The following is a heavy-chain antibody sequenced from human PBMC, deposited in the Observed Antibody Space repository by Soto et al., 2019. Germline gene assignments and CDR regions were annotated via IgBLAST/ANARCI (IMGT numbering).Heavy chain of an antibody. V-gene: IGHV5-51*01. Sequence: GESLKISCKGSGYSFTSYWIGWVRQMPGKGLEWMGIIYPGDSDTRYSPSFQGQVTISADKSISTAYLQWSSLKASDTAMYYCVRAGMGYCSGGSCYSVPGAFDIWGQGTMVTVSS. J-gene: IGHJ3*02. D-gene: IGHD2-15*01. CDR3: VRAGMGYCSGGSCYSVPGAFDI. CDR2: IYPGDSDT. CDR1: GYSFTSYW.